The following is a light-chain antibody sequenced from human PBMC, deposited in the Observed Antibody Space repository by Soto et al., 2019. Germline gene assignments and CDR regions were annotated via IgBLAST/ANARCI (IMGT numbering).Light chain of an antibody. J-gene: IGKJ1*01. V-gene: IGKV1-5*03. CDR1: HSIGIW. Sequence: IQMTHSPSTLSASVGDRVAITCRASHSIGIWLAWDQQKPGKVPRVLIYKSSSLETGVPSRFSGSGYRTESALTIVSLQPDDCANCYCQPYDASSWTFGEGTKVEIK. CDR3: QPYDASSWT. CDR2: KSS.